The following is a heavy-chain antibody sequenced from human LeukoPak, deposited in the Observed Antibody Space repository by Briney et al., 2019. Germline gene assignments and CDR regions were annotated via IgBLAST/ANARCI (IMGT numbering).Heavy chain of an antibody. CDR1: GYTFTSYA. J-gene: IGHJ4*02. D-gene: IGHD2-15*01. V-gene: IGHV1-3*01. Sequence: EASVKVSCKASGYTFTSYAMHWVRQAPGQRLEWMGWINAGNGNTKYSQKFQGRVTITRDTSASTAYMELSSLRSEDTAVYYCARGALIDCSGGSCYFSGGFDYWGQGTLVTVSS. CDR3: ARGALIDCSGGSCYFSGGFDY. CDR2: INAGNGNT.